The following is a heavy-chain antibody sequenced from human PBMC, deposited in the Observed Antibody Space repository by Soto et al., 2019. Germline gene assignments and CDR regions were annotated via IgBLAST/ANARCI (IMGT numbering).Heavy chain of an antibody. D-gene: IGHD1-7*01. V-gene: IGHV4-4*07. CDR2: IYTSGST. J-gene: IGHJ5*02. Sequence: NPSETLSLTCTVSGGSISSYYWSWIRQPAGKGLEWIGRIYTSGSTNYNPSLKSRVTMSVDTSKNQFSLKLSSVTAADTAVYYCARSIGSLRIGRLELPADYNWFDPWGQGTLVTVS. CDR3: ARSIGSLRIGRLELPADYNWFDP. CDR1: GGSISSYY.